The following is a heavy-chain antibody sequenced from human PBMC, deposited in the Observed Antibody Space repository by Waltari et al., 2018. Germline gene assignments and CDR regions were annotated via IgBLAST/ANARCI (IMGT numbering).Heavy chain of an antibody. V-gene: IGHV1-3*01. Sequence: QVQLVQSGAEVKKPGASVKVSCKASGYTFTSYAMHWVRQAPGQRLEWMGWINAGNGNTKYSQKFQGRVTITRDTSASTAYMELSSLRSEDTAVYYCARDYYYDSSGRAGYFDYWGQGTLVTVSS. CDR2: INAGNGNT. D-gene: IGHD3-22*01. CDR3: ARDYYYDSSGRAGYFDY. J-gene: IGHJ4*02. CDR1: GYTFTSYA.